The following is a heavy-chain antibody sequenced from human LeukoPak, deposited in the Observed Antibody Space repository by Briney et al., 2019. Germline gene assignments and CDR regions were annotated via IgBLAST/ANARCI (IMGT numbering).Heavy chain of an antibody. CDR2: IYYSGST. CDR1: GGSISSGSYY. CDR3: ARMDTAMSDAFDI. D-gene: IGHD5-18*01. J-gene: IGHJ3*02. V-gene: IGHV4-39*07. Sequence: SETLSLTCTVSGGSISSGSYYWGWVRQPPGKGLEWIGSIYYSGSTNYNPSLKSRVTISVDTSKNQFSLRLSSVTAADTAVYYCARMDTAMSDAFDIWGQGTMVTVSS.